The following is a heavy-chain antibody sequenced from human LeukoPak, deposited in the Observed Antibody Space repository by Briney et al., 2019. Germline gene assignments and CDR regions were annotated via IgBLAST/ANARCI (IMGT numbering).Heavy chain of an antibody. V-gene: IGHV4-38-2*02. CDR2: VYHVGAT. D-gene: IGHD6-13*01. CDR3: ARCLGFLIGSSWYPDAFDI. Sequence: SETLSLTCTVSGYSISSGYFWGWIRQPPGKGLEWIGVYHVGATDYNPSLKSRVTISVDRSKNQMSLKLSSVTAADTAVYYCARCLGFLIGSSWYPDAFDIWGQGTMVTVSS. J-gene: IGHJ3*02. CDR1: GYSISSGYF.